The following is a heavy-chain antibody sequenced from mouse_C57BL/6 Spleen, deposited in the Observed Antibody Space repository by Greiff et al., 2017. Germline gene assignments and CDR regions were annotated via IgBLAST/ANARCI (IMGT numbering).Heavy chain of an antibody. CDR1: GYTFTSYW. CDR2: IDPSDSYT. CDR3: ARDGLTGTENYFDY. D-gene: IGHD4-1*01. V-gene: IGHV1-69*01. J-gene: IGHJ2*01. Sequence: VKLMESGAELVMPGASVKLSCKASGYTFTSYWMHWVKQRPGQGLEWIGEIDPSDSYTNYNQKFKGKSTLTVDKSSSTAYMQLSSLTSEDSAVYYCARDGLTGTENYFDYWGQGTTLTVSS.